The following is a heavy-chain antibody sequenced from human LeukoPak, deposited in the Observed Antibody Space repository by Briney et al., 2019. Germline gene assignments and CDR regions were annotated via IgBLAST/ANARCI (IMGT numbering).Heavy chain of an antibody. D-gene: IGHD5-12*01. CDR2: ISYDGSNK. J-gene: IGHJ6*02. CDR3: ARDLGNSDYDYYYYDMDV. Sequence: GGSLRLSCAASGFTFSSYAIHWVRQAPGKGLEWVAVISYDGSNKYYADSVKGRITISRDNSKNTLYLQMNSLRAEDTAVYYCARDLGNSDYDYYYYDMDVWGQGTTVTVSS. V-gene: IGHV3-30*04. CDR1: GFTFSSYA.